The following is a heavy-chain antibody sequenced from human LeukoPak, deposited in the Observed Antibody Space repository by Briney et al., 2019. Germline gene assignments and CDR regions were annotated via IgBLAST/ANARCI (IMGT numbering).Heavy chain of an antibody. CDR1: GFSFSSYE. J-gene: IGHJ4*02. CDR3: ARGGSYGAY. V-gene: IGHV3-48*03. D-gene: IGHD1-26*01. Sequence: GGSLRLSCAASGFSFSSYEMNWVRQAPGKGLEWVAYISSSGSTIYYADSVKGRFTISRDNAKNSLYLQMNSLRAEDTAVYYCARGGSYGAYWGQGTLVTVSS. CDR2: ISSSGSTI.